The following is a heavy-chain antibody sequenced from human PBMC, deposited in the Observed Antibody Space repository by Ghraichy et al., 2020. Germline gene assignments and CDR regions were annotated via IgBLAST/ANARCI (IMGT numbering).Heavy chain of an antibody. CDR1: GFTVSSNY. CDR2: IYSGGST. V-gene: IGHV3-53*01. Sequence: VSGFTVSSNYMSWVRQAPGKGLEWVSVIYSGGSTYYADSVKGRFTISRDNSKNTLYLQMNSLRAEDTAVYYCARGDYDFWSGYSGGMDVWGQGTTVTVSS. CDR3: ARGDYDFWSGYSGGMDV. D-gene: IGHD3-3*01. J-gene: IGHJ6*02.